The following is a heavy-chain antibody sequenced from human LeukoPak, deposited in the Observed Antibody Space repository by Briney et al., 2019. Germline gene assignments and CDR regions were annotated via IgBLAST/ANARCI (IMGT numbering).Heavy chain of an antibody. D-gene: IGHD3-16*01. CDR3: ARGGDFDY. V-gene: IGHV4-34*01. J-gene: IGHJ4*02. Sequence: SETLSLTCAVHGGSFSGYYWSWIRQPPGKGLEWIGEINHSGSTNYNPSLKSRVTISVDTSKNQFSLKLSSVTAADTAVYYCARGGDFDYWGQGTLVTVSS. CDR2: INHSGST. CDR1: GGSFSGYY.